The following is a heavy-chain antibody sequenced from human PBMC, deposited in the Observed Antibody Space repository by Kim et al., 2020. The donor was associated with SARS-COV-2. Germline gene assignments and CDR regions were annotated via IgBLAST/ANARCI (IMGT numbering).Heavy chain of an antibody. Sequence: GGSLRLSCAASGFTFSSYGMHWVRQAPGKGLEWVAVIWYDGSNKYYADSVKGRFTISRDNSKNTLYLQMNSLRAEDTAVYYCARDLPRPYQWLGQNYYYGMDVWGQGTTVTVSS. D-gene: IGHD6-19*01. CDR2: IWYDGSNK. V-gene: IGHV3-33*01. J-gene: IGHJ6*02. CDR3: ARDLPRPYQWLGQNYYYGMDV. CDR1: GFTFSSYG.